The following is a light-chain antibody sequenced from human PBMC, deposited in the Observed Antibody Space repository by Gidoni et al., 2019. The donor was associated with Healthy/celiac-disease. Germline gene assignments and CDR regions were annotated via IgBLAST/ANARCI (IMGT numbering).Light chain of an antibody. CDR2: KDS. V-gene: IGLV3-25*02. Sequence: SYALTQPPSVSVSPGQTARITCPGDALPKQYAYWYQQTPGQAPVLVIYKDSERPSGIPERFSGSSSGTTVTLTISGVQAEDEADYYCQSADSSGTYVVFGGGTKLTVL. CDR3: QSADSSGTYVV. CDR1: ALPKQY. J-gene: IGLJ2*01.